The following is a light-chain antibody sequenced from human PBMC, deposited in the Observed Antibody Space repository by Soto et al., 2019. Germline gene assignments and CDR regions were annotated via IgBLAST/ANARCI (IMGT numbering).Light chain of an antibody. V-gene: IGLV1-44*01. Sequence: QSALAQPPSLSATPGQRVNISCSGSFSNIGDNAVNWYQQLPGAAPKLLIYLNDQRPSGVPDRFSGPKSGTSAFLAISGLQSEDEADYYCAAWDDSLNALFGTGTKVTVL. J-gene: IGLJ1*01. CDR2: LND. CDR1: FSNIGDNA. CDR3: AAWDDSLNAL.